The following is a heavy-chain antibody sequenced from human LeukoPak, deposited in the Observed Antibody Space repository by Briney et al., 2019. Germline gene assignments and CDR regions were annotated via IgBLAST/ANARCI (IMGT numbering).Heavy chain of an antibody. CDR2: INPDGSAK. Sequence: PGGSLRLSCAASGFIFSNHWMNWVRQAPGKGLEWVAKINPDGSAKYYVDSVKGRFTISRDNAKNSLDLQMSSLRAEDTAVYYCARDLGVVRGVFTLDYWGQGTLVTVSS. D-gene: IGHD3-10*01. J-gene: IGHJ4*02. CDR3: ARDLGVVRGVFTLDY. V-gene: IGHV3-7*01. CDR1: GFIFSNHW.